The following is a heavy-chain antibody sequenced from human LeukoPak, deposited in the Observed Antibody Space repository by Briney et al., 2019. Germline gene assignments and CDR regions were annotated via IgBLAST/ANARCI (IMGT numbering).Heavy chain of an antibody. CDR3: ARGPLTGRWPDMGFDY. CDR2: ISYDGSNK. CDR1: GFTFSNFA. J-gene: IGHJ4*02. V-gene: IGHV3-30-3*01. Sequence: GGSLRLSCVASGFTFSNFAMNWVRQAPGKGLEWVAVISYDGSNKYYADSVKGRFTISRDNSKNTLYLQMNSLRAEDTAVYYCARGPLTGRWPDMGFDYWGQGTLVTVSS. D-gene: IGHD5-24*01.